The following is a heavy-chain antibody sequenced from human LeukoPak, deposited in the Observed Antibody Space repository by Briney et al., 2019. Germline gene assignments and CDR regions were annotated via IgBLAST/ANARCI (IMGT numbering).Heavy chain of an antibody. CDR2: IYYSGST. D-gene: IGHD3-10*01. J-gene: IGHJ5*02. CDR1: GGSISSYY. CDR3: ARAHPIIMVRGVINWFDP. Sequence: PSETLSLTCTVSGGSISSYYWSWIRQPPGKGLEWIGYIYYSGSTNYNPSLKSRVTISVDTSKNQFSLKLSSVTAADTAVYYCARAHPIIMVRGVINWFDPWGQGTLVTVSS. V-gene: IGHV4-59*01.